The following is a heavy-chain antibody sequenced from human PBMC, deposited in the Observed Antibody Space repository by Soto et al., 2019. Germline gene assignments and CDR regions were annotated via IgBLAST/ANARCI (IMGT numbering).Heavy chain of an antibody. Sequence: GGSLRLSCAASGFTFSSYAMSWVRQAPGKGLEWVSAISGSGGSTYYADSVKGRFTISRDNSKNTLYLQMNSLRAEDTAVYYCAKTTVTTGGWDDAFDIWGQGTMVTVSS. CDR3: AKTTVTTGGWDDAFDI. CDR2: ISGSGGST. D-gene: IGHD4-17*01. V-gene: IGHV3-23*01. CDR1: GFTFSSYA. J-gene: IGHJ3*02.